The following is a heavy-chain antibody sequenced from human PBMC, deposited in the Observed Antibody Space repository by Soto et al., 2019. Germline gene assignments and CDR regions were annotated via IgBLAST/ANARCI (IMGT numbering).Heavy chain of an antibody. D-gene: IGHD2-15*01. Sequence: EVQLVESGGGLVKPGGSLRLSCAASDFTITNAWMNWVRQAPGKGLEWVGRIKTKAEGGATDYAAPLKGRFTISRDDSRNTLFLQMNSLKTEDTAVYYCTTGSVECVRGQGATVTVSS. CDR2: IKTKAEGGAT. J-gene: IGHJ6*02. CDR3: TTGSVECV. V-gene: IGHV3-15*07. CDR1: DFTITNAW.